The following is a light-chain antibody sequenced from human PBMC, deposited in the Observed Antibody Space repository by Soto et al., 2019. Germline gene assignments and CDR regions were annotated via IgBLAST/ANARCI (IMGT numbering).Light chain of an antibody. Sequence: QSALTQPASVSGSPGQSITISCTGTSSDVGSYSLVSWYQQLPGKAPKLMIYEDIKRPSGVSNRFSGSKSGNTASLTISGXXAEDEADYYCCSYAVGTTLVFGGGTKLTVL. J-gene: IGLJ2*01. CDR2: EDI. V-gene: IGLV2-23*01. CDR1: SSDVGSYSL. CDR3: CSYAVGTTLV.